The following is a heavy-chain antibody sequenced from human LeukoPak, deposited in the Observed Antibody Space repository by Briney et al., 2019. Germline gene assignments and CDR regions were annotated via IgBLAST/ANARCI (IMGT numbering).Heavy chain of an antibody. CDR3: AREGHFWSGYYTLDY. J-gene: IGHJ4*02. CDR1: GGSISSGSYY. CDR2: IYTSGST. V-gene: IGHV4-61*02. Sequence: SETLSLTCTVSGGSISSGSYYWSWIRQPAGKGLEWIGRIYTSGSTNYRPSLKSRVTISVDTSKNQFSLKLSSVTAADTAVYYCAREGHFWSGYYTLDYWGQGTLVTVSS. D-gene: IGHD3-3*02.